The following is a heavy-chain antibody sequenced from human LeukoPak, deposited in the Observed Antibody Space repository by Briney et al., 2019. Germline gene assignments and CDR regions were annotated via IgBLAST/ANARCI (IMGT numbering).Heavy chain of an antibody. J-gene: IGHJ4*02. V-gene: IGHV4-38-2*02. Sequence: SETLSLTCTVSGYSISSGYYWGWMRQPPGKGLEWIGTIYHSGRSHYNPSLKSRVTISVDPSKNHFSLKLSSVTAADTAMYFCARGGMATINYWGQGTLVTVSS. CDR3: ARGGMATINY. CDR2: IYHSGRS. D-gene: IGHD5-24*01. CDR1: GYSISSGYY.